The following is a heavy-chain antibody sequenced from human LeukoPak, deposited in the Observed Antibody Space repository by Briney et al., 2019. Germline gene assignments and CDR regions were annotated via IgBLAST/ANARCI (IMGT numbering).Heavy chain of an antibody. V-gene: IGHV3-7*03. CDR1: GFTFSSYW. CDR2: IKQDGSEK. CDR3: ARDRMISGWYNWFDP. Sequence: GGSLRLSCAASGFTFSSYWMSWVRQAPGKGLEWVANIKQDGSEKYYVDSVKGRFTISRDNAKNSLYLQMNSLRAEDTAVYYWARDRMISGWYNWFDPWGQGTLVTVSS. D-gene: IGHD6-19*01. J-gene: IGHJ5*02.